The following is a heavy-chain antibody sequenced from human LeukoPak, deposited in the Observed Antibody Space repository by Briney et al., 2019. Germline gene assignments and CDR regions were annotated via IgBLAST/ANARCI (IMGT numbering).Heavy chain of an antibody. Sequence: VASVKVSCKASGYTFTGNYIHWVRQVPGQGLEWMGWINPNSGSTNYAQKFQGRVTMTRDTSISTASMELSRLTSDDTAVYYCAREVVAWGMNWFDPWGQGTLVTVSS. CDR3: AREVVAWGMNWFDP. V-gene: IGHV1-2*02. CDR1: GYTFTGNY. J-gene: IGHJ5*02. CDR2: INPNSGST. D-gene: IGHD3-16*01.